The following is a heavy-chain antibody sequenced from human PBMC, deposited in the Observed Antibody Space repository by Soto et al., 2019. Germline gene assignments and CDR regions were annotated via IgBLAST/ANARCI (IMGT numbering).Heavy chain of an antibody. D-gene: IGHD1-1*01. CDR1: GFSLSTSGVG. J-gene: IGHJ5*02. Sequence: SGPTLVNPTQTLTLTCTFSGFSLSTSGVGVGWIRQPPGKALEWLALIYWDDDKRYSPSLKSRLTITKDTSKNQVVLTMTNMDPVDTATYYCAPTGPWNDGFDWFDPWGQGTLVTVSS. CDR2: IYWDDDK. V-gene: IGHV2-5*02. CDR3: APTGPWNDGFDWFDP.